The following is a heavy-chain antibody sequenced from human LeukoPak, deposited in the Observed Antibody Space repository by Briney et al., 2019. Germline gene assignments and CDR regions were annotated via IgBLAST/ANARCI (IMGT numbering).Heavy chain of an antibody. D-gene: IGHD6-13*01. CDR3: ARGMGSSWYQLGWFDP. V-gene: IGHV4-30-4*01. Sequence: SETLSLTCTVSGGSISSGDYYWSWIRQPPGKGLEWLGYIYYSGSTYYNPSLKSRVTISVDTSKNQFSLKLSSVTAADTAVYYCARGMGSSWYQLGWFDPWGQGTLVTVSS. CDR2: IYYSGST. CDR1: GGSISSGDYY. J-gene: IGHJ5*02.